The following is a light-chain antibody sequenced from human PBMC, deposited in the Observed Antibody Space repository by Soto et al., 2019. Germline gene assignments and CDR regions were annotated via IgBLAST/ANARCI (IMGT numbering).Light chain of an antibody. CDR2: DVS. V-gene: IGLV2-14*01. CDR3: SSYTSSSTLRWV. J-gene: IGLJ3*02. Sequence: QSVLTQPASVSGSPGQSITISCTGTSSDVCGYNYVSWYQQHPGKAPKLMIYDVSNRPSGVSNRFSGSKSGNTASLTISGLQAEDEADYYCSSYTSSSTLRWVFGGGTKLTVL. CDR1: SSDVCGYNY.